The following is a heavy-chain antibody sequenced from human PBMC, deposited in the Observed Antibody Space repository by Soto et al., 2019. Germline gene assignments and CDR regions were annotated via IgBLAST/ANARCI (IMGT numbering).Heavy chain of an antibody. D-gene: IGHD2-2*01. CDR3: ANVKDTSAWSPFDF. V-gene: IGHV3-30*18. J-gene: IGHJ4*02. CDR1: GFTFSSYA. Sequence: QVQLVESGGGVVQPGRSLRLSCAASGFTFSSYAIHWVRQAPGKGLEWVALISSDGIDKYYADFVKGRFTISRDNSKNTLFLQMDSLRAEDTAVYYCANVKDTSAWSPFDFWGPGTLVTVSS. CDR2: ISSDGIDK.